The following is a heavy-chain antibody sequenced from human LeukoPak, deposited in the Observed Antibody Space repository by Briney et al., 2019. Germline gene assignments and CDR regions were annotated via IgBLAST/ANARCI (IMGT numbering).Heavy chain of an antibody. J-gene: IGHJ4*02. V-gene: IGHV4-30-4*08. CDR2: IYYSGST. D-gene: IGHD6-13*01. CDR3: ARGSDSSSWFRMYYFDY. Sequence: SETLSLTCTVSGGSISSSSYYWGWIRQPPGKGLEWIGYIYYSGSTYYNPSLKSRVTISVDTSKNQFSLKLSSVTAADTAVYYCARGSDSSSWFRMYYFDYWGQGTLVTVSS. CDR1: GGSISSSSYY.